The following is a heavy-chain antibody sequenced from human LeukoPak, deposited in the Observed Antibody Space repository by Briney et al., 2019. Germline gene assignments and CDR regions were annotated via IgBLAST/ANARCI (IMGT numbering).Heavy chain of an antibody. CDR3: AKGIGYGGMDV. CDR1: GFTFSGYG. V-gene: IGHV3-30*18. D-gene: IGHD5-12*01. CDR2: ISYDGHNE. J-gene: IGHJ6*02. Sequence: GGSLRLSCAASGFTFSGYGMHWVRQAPGKGLEWVAVISYDGHNEYYADSVKGLFTISRDNSKNTVLLQMNSLRVEDTAVYYCAKGIGYGGMDVWGQGTTLIVSS.